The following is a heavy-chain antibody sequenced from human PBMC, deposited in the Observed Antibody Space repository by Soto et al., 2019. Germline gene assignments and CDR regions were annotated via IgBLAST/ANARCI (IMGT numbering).Heavy chain of an antibody. J-gene: IGHJ6*02. V-gene: IGHV3-30-3*01. CDR2: ISYDGDNK. D-gene: IGHD3-16*01. CDR3: ARPWGQLSTYYYGMDT. CDR1: GFPFRNYA. Sequence: QVHLVESGGGVVQPGRSLTLSCAASGFPFRNYAMHWFRQAPGKGLEWVATISYDGDNKYYTASVKGPFTISRDNSKNTLYLQMNSLRPEDTAVYYCARPWGQLSTYYYGMDTWGQGTTVTVSS.